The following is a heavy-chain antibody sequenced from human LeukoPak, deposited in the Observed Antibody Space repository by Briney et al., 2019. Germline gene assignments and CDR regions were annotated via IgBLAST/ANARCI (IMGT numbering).Heavy chain of an antibody. CDR3: ARDLPLWFGEPRGDYFDY. D-gene: IGHD3-10*01. CDR1: GFTFSSYA. Sequence: GSLRLSCAASGFTFSSYAMSWVRQAPGKGLEWVSAISGSGGSTYYADSVKGRFTISRDNSKNTLYLQMNSLRAEDTAVYYCARDLPLWFGEPRGDYFDYWGQGTLVTVSS. CDR2: ISGSGGST. V-gene: IGHV3-23*01. J-gene: IGHJ4*02.